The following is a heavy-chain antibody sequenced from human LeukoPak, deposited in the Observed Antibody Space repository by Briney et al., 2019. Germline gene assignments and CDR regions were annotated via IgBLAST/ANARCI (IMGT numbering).Heavy chain of an antibody. V-gene: IGHV5-10-1*01. Sequence: GGSLRLSCAASGFTFSNAWMSWVRQAPGKGLEWMGRIDPSDSYTNYSPSFQGHVTISADKSTSTAYLQWSSLKASDTAMYYCARGDVAWLRGFDAFDIWGQGTMVTVSS. CDR3: ARGDVAWLRGFDAFDI. CDR1: GFTFSNAW. J-gene: IGHJ3*02. D-gene: IGHD5-12*01. CDR2: IDPSDSYT.